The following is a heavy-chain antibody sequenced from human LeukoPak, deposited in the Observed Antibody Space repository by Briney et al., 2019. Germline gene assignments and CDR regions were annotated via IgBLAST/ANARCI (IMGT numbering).Heavy chain of an antibody. V-gene: IGHV4-38-2*02. D-gene: IGHD3-10*01. CDR3: ARVRYYGSGSISGNWFDP. J-gene: IGHJ5*02. Sequence: TSETLSLTCTVPGYSISSGYYWGWIRQPPGKGLEWIGSIYHSGSTYYNPSLKSRVTISVDTSKNQFSLKLSSVTAADTAVYYCARVRYYGSGSISGNWFDPWGQGTLVTVSS. CDR2: IYHSGST. CDR1: GYSISSGYY.